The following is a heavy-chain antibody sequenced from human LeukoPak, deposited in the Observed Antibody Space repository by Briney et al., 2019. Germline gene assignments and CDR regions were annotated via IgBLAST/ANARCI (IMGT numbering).Heavy chain of an antibody. D-gene: IGHD3-22*01. CDR3: ATYYYDSAGFHFHH. CDR2: ISSNGGRT. CDR1: GFTFRSYG. Sequence: PGGSLRLSCAASGFTFRSYGMHCVRQAPGKGLEYVSAISSNGGRTYYANSVKGRFTISRDNSRNTLYLQMGSLRAEDMAVYYCATYYYDSAGFHFHHWGQGTLVTVSS. J-gene: IGHJ1*01. V-gene: IGHV3-64*01.